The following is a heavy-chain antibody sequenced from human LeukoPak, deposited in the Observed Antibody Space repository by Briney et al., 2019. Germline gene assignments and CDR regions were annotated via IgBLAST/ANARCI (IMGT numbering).Heavy chain of an antibody. V-gene: IGHV4-59*01. CDR3: ATEYCASSSCRFDS. CDR1: GGSIRNYY. Sequence: SETLSLTCSVSGGSIRNYYWSWIRQSPGKGPEWIGYIYNSGSTNYNPSLKCRVTISLDTSKKQFSLKLTSVTAADTAIYYCATEYCASSSCRFDSWGQGTLVTVSS. J-gene: IGHJ4*02. CDR2: IYNSGST. D-gene: IGHD2-2*01.